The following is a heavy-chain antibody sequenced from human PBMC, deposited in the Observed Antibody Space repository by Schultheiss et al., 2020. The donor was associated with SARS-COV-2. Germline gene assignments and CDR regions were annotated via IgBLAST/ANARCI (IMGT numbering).Heavy chain of an antibody. CDR3: ARAPTHYYYYMDV. CDR1: GFTFSSYA. V-gene: IGHV3-64*04. CDR2: ISSNGGST. J-gene: IGHJ6*03. Sequence: GGSLRLSCAASGFTFSSYAMHWVRQAPGKGLEYVSAISSNGGSTYYADSVKGRFTISRDNAKNSVYLQMNSLRAEDTAVYYCARAPTHYYYYMDVWGKGTTVTVSS.